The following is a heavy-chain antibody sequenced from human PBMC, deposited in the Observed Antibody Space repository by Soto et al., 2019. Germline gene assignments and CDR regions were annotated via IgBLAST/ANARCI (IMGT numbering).Heavy chain of an antibody. J-gene: IGHJ3*02. CDR1: GFTFSSYG. CDR3: ARDRRGGYSSAGAFDI. CDR2: IWYDGSNK. V-gene: IGHV3-33*01. D-gene: IGHD3-10*01. Sequence: QVQLVESGGGVVQPGRSLRLSCAASGFTFSSYGMHWVRQAPGKGLEWVAVIWYDGSNKYYADSVKGRFTISRDNSKNTLYLQMNSLRAEDTAVYYCARDRRGGYSSAGAFDIWGQGTMVTVPS.